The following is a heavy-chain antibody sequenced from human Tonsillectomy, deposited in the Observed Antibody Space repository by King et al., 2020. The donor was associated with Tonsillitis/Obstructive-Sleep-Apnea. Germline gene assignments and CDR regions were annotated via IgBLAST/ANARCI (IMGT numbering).Heavy chain of an antibody. Sequence: VQLVESGGGLVQPGRSLRLSCAASGFTFHDYAMHWVRQTPGKGLEWVSGIRWNSGSVHYADSVKGRFIISRDNAENSLYLQMNSLRAEDTALYYCAKAFREWHDAFNIWGQGTMVTVSS. CDR2: IRWNSGSV. CDR1: GFTFHDYA. D-gene: IGHD3-3*01. J-gene: IGHJ3*02. V-gene: IGHV3-9*01. CDR3: AKAFREWHDAFNI.